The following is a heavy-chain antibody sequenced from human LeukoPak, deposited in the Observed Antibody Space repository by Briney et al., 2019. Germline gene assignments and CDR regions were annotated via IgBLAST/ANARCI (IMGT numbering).Heavy chain of an antibody. Sequence: GGSLRLSCAASGFRFSNSWMYWVRQGPGKGPVWVSRMKTDGTRIEYADSVKGRFTISRDNAKNTLFLQMSSLRVEDTAVYYCARGADHGGSYYPDWGQGTRVTVTS. D-gene: IGHD3-10*01. CDR1: GFRFSNSW. J-gene: IGHJ4*02. CDR3: ARGADHGGSYYPD. CDR2: MKTDGTRI. V-gene: IGHV3-74*01.